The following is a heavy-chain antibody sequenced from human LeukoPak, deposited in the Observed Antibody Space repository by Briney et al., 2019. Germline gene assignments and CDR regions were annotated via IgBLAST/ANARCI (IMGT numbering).Heavy chain of an antibody. D-gene: IGHD6-6*01. Sequence: GASVKVSCKASGYTSPSYFMHWARQAPGQGLEWMGIINPTGGSTTYAQKFQGRVTMTRDTSTSTVYMELSSLRSDDTAVYYCARTAARRFDYWGQGTLVTVSS. J-gene: IGHJ4*02. CDR2: INPTGGST. CDR3: ARTAARRFDY. V-gene: IGHV1-46*01. CDR1: GYTSPSYF.